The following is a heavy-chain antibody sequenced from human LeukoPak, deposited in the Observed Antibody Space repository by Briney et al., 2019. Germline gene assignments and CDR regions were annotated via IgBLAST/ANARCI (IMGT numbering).Heavy chain of an antibody. J-gene: IGHJ4*02. Sequence: GASLRLSCAASGFTFSSYAMNWVRQAPEKGLEWVSTITDSGGTTSYADSVKGRFTISRDNYKTTLYLQMNSLRAEDTALYYCAKGRCSRTICSFENWGQGTLVTVSS. CDR1: GFTFSSYA. V-gene: IGHV3-23*01. CDR2: ITDSGGTT. CDR3: AKGRCSRTICSFEN. D-gene: IGHD2-2*01.